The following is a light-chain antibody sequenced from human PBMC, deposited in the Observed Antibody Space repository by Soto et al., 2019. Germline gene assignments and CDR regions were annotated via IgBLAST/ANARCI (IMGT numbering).Light chain of an antibody. CDR3: CSYAGPTIFVV. CDR1: SSDIGSYNR. J-gene: IGLJ2*01. CDR2: EDT. Sequence: QSALTQPASASGSPGQSITISCTGTSSDIGSYNRVSWYQQHPGKAPKLMIYEDTQRPSRVSNRFSGSKSGNTASLTITGLQAEDEADYYCCSYAGPTIFVVFGGGTKLTVL. V-gene: IGLV2-23*02.